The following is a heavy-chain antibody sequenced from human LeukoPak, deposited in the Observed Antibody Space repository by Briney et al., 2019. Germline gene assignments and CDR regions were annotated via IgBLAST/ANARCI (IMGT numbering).Heavy chain of an antibody. CDR2: ITAYNGNR. J-gene: IGHJ4*01. Sequence: GASVNVSCKTSGYTFSIYGISWVRQAPGQGLEWMGWITAYNGNRLYAQRYQGRITLTTDTSTSTSYMELRSLEYDDTAIYYCARDNDKVVDHWGQGTLVTVSS. CDR3: ARDNDKVVDH. CDR1: GYTFSIYG. D-gene: IGHD1-1*01. V-gene: IGHV1-18*01.